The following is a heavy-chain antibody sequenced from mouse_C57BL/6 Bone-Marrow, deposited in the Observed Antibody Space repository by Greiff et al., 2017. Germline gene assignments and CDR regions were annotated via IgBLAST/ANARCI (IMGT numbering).Heavy chain of an antibody. D-gene: IGHD2-4*01. V-gene: IGHV14-4*01. J-gene: IGHJ4*01. Sequence: VQLQQSGAELVRPGASVKLSCTASGFNIKDDYMHWVKQRPEQGLEWIGWLDPENGDTEYASKFQGKATITADTSSNTAYLQLSSLTAEDTAVYYCTTDDDDEGPSHYYAMDYWGQGTSVTVSS. CDR1: GFNIKDDY. CDR2: LDPENGDT. CDR3: TTDDDDEGPSHYYAMDY.